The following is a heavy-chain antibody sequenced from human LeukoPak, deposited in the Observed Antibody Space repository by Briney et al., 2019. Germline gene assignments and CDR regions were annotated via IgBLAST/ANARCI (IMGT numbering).Heavy chain of an antibody. J-gene: IGHJ6*02. V-gene: IGHV3-66*02. Sequence: GGSLRLSCVVSGFSVSNNYIIWVRQAPGNGLERVSVIYGDGRTSHSASVRGRFTISRDNSKNTLYLQMNSLRAEDTAVYYCARDQIIVATILDYYYGMDVWGQGTTVTVSS. CDR2: IYGDGRT. CDR3: ARDQIIVATILDYYYGMDV. D-gene: IGHD5-12*01. CDR1: GFSVSNNY.